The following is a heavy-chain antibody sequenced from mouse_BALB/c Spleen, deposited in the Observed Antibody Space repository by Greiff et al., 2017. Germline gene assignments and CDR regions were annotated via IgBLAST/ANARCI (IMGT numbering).Heavy chain of an antibody. CDR3: TRGRYYGRVPFDD. J-gene: IGHJ2*01. CDR2: IYPGNSDT. Sequence: VQLQQSGTVLARPGASVKMSCKASGYSFTSYWMHWVKQRPGQGLEWIGAIYPGNSDTSYNQKFKGKATLTAVTSASTAYMELSSLTNEDSAVYYCTRGRYYGRVPFDDWGQGTTLTVSS. V-gene: IGHV1-5*01. CDR1: GYSFTSYW. D-gene: IGHD1-1*01.